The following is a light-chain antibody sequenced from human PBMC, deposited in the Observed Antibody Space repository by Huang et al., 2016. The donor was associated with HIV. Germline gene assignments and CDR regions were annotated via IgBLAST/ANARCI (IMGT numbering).Light chain of an antibody. CDR1: QSVSST. CDR3: QQYNNWPPGYT. J-gene: IGKJ2*01. Sequence: EIVMTQSPATLSVSPGERATLSCRASQSVSSTLAWYQQKPGQAPRLLIYGASTRATGIPARFSGSGSGTEFTLTISSLQSEDFAIYYCQQYNNWPPGYTFAQGTKLEIK. V-gene: IGKV3-15*01. CDR2: GAS.